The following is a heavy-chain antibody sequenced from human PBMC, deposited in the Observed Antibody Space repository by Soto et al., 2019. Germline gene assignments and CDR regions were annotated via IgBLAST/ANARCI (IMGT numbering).Heavy chain of an antibody. CDR2: ISYSGST. V-gene: IGHV4-31*03. J-gene: IGHJ4*02. Sequence: SETLSLTCTVSGGSISSGSYYWSWSRQRPGQGLEWIGYISYSGSTYYNPSLKSRLTISADTSKNQFALKLSSVTAADTAVYYCPRLNITNMIVMVLDSWGQGTLVTVSS. D-gene: IGHD3-22*01. CDR3: PRLNITNMIVMVLDS. CDR1: GGSISSGSYY.